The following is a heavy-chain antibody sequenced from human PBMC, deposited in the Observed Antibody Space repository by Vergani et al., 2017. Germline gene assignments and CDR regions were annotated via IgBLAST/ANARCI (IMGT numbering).Heavy chain of an antibody. Sequence: QLQLQESGPGLVKPSETLSLTCTVSGGSISSSSYYWGWIRQPPGKGLEWIGSIYYSGSTYYNPSLKRRVTISVDTSKNQFSLKLSSVTAADTAVYYCARVPEYSSSSERHSIDYWGQGTLVTVSS. J-gene: IGHJ4*02. V-gene: IGHV4-39*07. CDR1: GGSISSSSYY. CDR3: ARVPEYSSSSERHSIDY. D-gene: IGHD6-6*01. CDR2: IYYSGST.